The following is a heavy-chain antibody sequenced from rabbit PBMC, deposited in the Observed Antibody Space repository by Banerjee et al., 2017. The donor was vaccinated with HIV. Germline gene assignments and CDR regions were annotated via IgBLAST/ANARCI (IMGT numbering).Heavy chain of an antibody. V-gene: IGHV1S45*01. CDR2: INTISGDT. Sequence: QEQLEESGGDLVKPGASLTLTCKASGFSLSSYDMYWVRQAPGKGLEWIACINTISGDTVYATWAKGRFTISKASWTTVTLQMTSLTAADTASYFCARDLAGVIGWNFNLWGPGTLVTVS. CDR3: ARDLAGVIGWNFNL. D-gene: IGHD4-1*01. CDR1: GFSLSSYD. J-gene: IGHJ4*01.